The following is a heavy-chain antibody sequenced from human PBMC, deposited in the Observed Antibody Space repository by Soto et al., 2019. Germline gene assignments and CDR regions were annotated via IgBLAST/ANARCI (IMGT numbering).Heavy chain of an antibody. CDR2: ISAYNGNT. Sequence: ASVKVSCKASGYTFTSYGISWVRQAPGQGLEWMGWISAYNGNTNYAQKLQGRVTMTKDTSTSTAYMELRSLRSDDTAVYYCARAPSEQWSFDPWGQGTLVTVSS. CDR3: ARAPSEQWSFDP. V-gene: IGHV1-18*04. J-gene: IGHJ5*02. D-gene: IGHD6-19*01. CDR1: GYTFTSYG.